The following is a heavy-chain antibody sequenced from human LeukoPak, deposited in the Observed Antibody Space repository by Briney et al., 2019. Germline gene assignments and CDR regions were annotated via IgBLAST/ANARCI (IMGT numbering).Heavy chain of an antibody. CDR1: GFSFSSYG. CDR3: AKDLYATMVRGVNWFDP. J-gene: IGHJ5*02. V-gene: IGHV3-30*02. D-gene: IGHD3-10*01. CDR2: IRYDANNE. Sequence: GGSLRLSCVASGFSFSSYGMHWVRQAPGKGLEWVAFIRYDANNEYYADSVKGRFTISRDNSKNTLFLDMSSLRVDDAAVYYCAKDLYATMVRGVNWFDPWGQGTPVTVSS.